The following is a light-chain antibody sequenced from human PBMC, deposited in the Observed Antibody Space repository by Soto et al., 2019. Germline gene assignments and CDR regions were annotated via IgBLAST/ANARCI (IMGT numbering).Light chain of an antibody. CDR3: QQSYSMPWT. V-gene: IGKV1-39*01. Sequence: DIQMTQSPSTLSGSVGDRVTITCRASQTISSWLAWYQQKPGKPPKLLIYAASSLQSGVPSRFSGSGSGTDFTLTISSLQPEDFATYYCQQSYSMPWTFGQGTKVDIK. CDR1: QTISSW. J-gene: IGKJ1*01. CDR2: AAS.